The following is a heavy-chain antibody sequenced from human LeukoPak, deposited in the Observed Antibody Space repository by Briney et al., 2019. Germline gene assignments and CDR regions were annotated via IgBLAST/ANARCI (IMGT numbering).Heavy chain of an antibody. CDR1: GYSINNYW. J-gene: IGHJ5*02. V-gene: IGHV5-51*01. Sequence: GESLKISCKGSGYSINNYWIGWVRQMPGKGLEWMRIIYPADSDIRYSPSFQGQVTISADKSISTAYLQWSSLKASDTAMYYCARQEYCSGGSCYTWFDPWGQGTLVTVSS. CDR3: ARQEYCSGGSCYTWFDP. CDR2: IYPADSDI. D-gene: IGHD2-15*01.